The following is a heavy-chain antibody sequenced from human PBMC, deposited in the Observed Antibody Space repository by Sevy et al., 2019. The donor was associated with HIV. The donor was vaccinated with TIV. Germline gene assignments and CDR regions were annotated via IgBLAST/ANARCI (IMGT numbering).Heavy chain of an antibody. CDR3: TRNIRDLVPYYYYYMDV. V-gene: IGHV3-49*04. CDR2: IRSEAYGGTT. J-gene: IGHJ6*03. D-gene: IGHD6-13*01. Sequence: GGSLRLSCTGSGFTFDDYAVSWVRQAPGQGLKSVGFIRSEAYGGTTAYGASVKGRFTISRDDSKNIAYLQMNSLKTDDTAVYYCTRNIRDLVPYYYYYMDVWGKGTTVTVSS. CDR1: GFTFDDYA.